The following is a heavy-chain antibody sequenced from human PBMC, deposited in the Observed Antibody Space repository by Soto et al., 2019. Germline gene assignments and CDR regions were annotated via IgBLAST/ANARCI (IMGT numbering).Heavy chain of an antibody. V-gene: IGHV4-4*07. CDR1: GGSISSYY. CDR3: ARDRTIFGVVAWFDP. J-gene: IGHJ5*02. Sequence: PSETLSLTCTVSGGSISSYYWSWIRQPAGKGLEWIGRIYTSGSTNYNPSLKSRVTMSVDTSKNQFSLKLSSVTAADTAVYYCARDRTIFGVVAWFDPWGQGTLVTVSS. CDR2: IYTSGST. D-gene: IGHD3-3*01.